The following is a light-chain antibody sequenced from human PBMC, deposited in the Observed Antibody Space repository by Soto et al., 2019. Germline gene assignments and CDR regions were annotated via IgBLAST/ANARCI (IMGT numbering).Light chain of an antibody. Sequence: QSVLTQPASVSGSPGQSITISCTGTSSDVGGYNYVSWHQQHPGKAPKLMIYEVSNRPSGGSNRFSGSKSGNTASLTISGLQAEDEADYYCSSYTSSSTYVFGTGTKVTVL. V-gene: IGLV2-14*01. CDR1: SSDVGGYNY. J-gene: IGLJ1*01. CDR3: SSYTSSSTYV. CDR2: EVS.